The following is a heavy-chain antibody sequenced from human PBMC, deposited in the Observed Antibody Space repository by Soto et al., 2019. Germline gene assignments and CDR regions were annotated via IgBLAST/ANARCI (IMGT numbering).Heavy chain of an antibody. J-gene: IGHJ4*02. D-gene: IGHD3-16*02. V-gene: IGHV4-34*01. CDR1: GGSFSGYY. CDR3: ASSGYYIWGSYRLSSSSFDY. CDR2: INHSGST. Sequence: QVQLQQWGAGLLKPSETLSLTCAVYGGSFSGYYWSWIRHPQGKGLEWRGEINHSGSTNYNPSLKSRVTISVDTSKNQFALMLSSVTAADTAVYYCASSGYYIWGSYRLSSSSFDYCGQGTLVTVSS.